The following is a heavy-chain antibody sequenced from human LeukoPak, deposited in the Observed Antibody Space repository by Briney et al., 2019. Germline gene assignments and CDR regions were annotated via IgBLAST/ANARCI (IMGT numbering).Heavy chain of an antibody. CDR1: GGSISSGGYY. CDR2: IYHSGST. D-gene: IGHD3-10*01. CDR3: ARVIDYGSGSRSFDY. Sequence: PSETLSLTCTVSGGSISSGGYYWSWIRQPPGKGLEWIGYIYHSGSTYYNPSLKSRVTISVDRSKNQFSLKLSSVTAADTAVYYCARVIDYGSGSRSFDYWGQGTLVTVSS. V-gene: IGHV4-30-2*01. J-gene: IGHJ4*02.